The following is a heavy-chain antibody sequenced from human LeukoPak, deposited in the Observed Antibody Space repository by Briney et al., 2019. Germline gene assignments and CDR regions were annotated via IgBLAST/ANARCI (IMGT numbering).Heavy chain of an antibody. CDR1: GYTFTSYD. J-gene: IGHJ4*02. D-gene: IGHD2-8*02. Sequence: ASVKVSCKASGYTFTSYDINWVRQATGQGLEWMGWMNPKSGNTGFAQRFQGRVTMTRDTSISTAYMELSSLRPEDTAVYYFARVTGSIDYWGQGTLVTVSS. CDR2: MNPKSGNT. CDR3: ARVTGSIDY. V-gene: IGHV1-8*01.